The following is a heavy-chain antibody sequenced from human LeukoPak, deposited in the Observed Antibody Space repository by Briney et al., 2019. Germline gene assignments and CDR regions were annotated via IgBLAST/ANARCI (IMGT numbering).Heavy chain of an antibody. V-gene: IGHV4-61*01. CDR1: GDSISSSYY. CDR3: ARALSSGWSSGVGYFDY. J-gene: IGHJ4*02. CDR2: IYYSGST. D-gene: IGHD6-19*01. Sequence: KSSETLSLTCTASGDSISSSYYWSWIRQPPGKGLEWIGYIYYSGSTNYNPSLKSRVTISVDTSKNQFSLKLSSVTAADTAVYYCARALSSGWSSGVGYFDYWGQGTLVTVSS.